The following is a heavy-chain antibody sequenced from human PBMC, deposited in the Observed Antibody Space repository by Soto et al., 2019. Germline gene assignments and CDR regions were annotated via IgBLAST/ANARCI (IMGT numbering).Heavy chain of an antibody. V-gene: IGHV4-30-4*01. J-gene: IGHJ1*01. CDR1: GGSISSGDYY. Sequence: SETLSLTCTVSGGSISSGDYYWSWIRQPPGKGLEWIGYIYYSGSTYYNPSLKSRVTISVDTSKNQFSLKLSSVTAADTAVYYCARAVCYGDYVGGYFQHWGQGTLVTLFS. D-gene: IGHD4-17*01. CDR2: IYYSGST. CDR3: ARAVCYGDYVGGYFQH.